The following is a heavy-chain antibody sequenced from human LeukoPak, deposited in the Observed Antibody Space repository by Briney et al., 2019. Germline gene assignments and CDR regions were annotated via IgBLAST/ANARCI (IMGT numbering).Heavy chain of an antibody. J-gene: IGHJ5*02. CDR2: IRYDGSNK. Sequence: PGGSLRLSCAASGFTFSSYEMNWVRQAPGKGLEWVAFIRYDGSNKYYADSVKGRFTISRDNSKNTLYLQMNSLRAEDTAVYYCAKDPSAYCGGDCLNWFDPWGQGTLVTVSS. CDR1: GFTFSSYE. V-gene: IGHV3-30*02. D-gene: IGHD2-21*02. CDR3: AKDPSAYCGGDCLNWFDP.